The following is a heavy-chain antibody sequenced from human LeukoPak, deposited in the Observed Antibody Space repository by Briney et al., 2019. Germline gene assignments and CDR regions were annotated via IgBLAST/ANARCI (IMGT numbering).Heavy chain of an antibody. CDR3: ARDDILTGYSH. Sequence: GGSLRLSCAASGFTFSSYAMHWVRQAPGKGLEWVAVISYDGSNKYYADSVKGRFTISRDNSKNTLYLQMSGLRAEDTAVYYCARDDILTGYSHWGKGTLVTVS. V-gene: IGHV3-30*04. CDR1: GFTFSSYA. D-gene: IGHD3-9*01. CDR2: ISYDGSNK. J-gene: IGHJ4*02.